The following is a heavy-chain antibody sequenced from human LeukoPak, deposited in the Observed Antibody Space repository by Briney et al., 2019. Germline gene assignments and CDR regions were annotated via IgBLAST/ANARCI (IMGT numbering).Heavy chain of an antibody. J-gene: IGHJ4*02. Sequence: GGSLRLSCAASGFTFSSYAMSWVRQAPGKGLEWVSAISGSGGSTYYADSVKGRFTISRDNSKNTLYLQMNSLRAEDTAVYYCAKEGGYDSSGYYYPSFDYWGQGTLVTVSS. CDR3: AKEGGYDSSGYYYPSFDY. V-gene: IGHV3-23*01. CDR1: GFTFSSYA. D-gene: IGHD3-22*01. CDR2: ISGSGGST.